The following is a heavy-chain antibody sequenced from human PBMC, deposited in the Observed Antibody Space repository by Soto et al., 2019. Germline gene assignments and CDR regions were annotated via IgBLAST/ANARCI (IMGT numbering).Heavy chain of an antibody. D-gene: IGHD6-19*01. CDR1: GGSISSYY. Sequence: SETLSLTCTVSGGSISSYYWSWIRQPPGKGLEWIGYIYYSGSTNYNPSLKSRVTISVDTSKNQFSLKLSSVTAADTAVYYCARVTMAGRGPYYFDYWGQGTLVTVSS. J-gene: IGHJ4*02. CDR3: ARVTMAGRGPYYFDY. CDR2: IYYSGST. V-gene: IGHV4-59*01.